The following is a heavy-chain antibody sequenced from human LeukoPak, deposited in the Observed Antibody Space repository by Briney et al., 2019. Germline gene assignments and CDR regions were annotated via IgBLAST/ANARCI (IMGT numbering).Heavy chain of an antibody. Sequence: GASVKVSCKASGYTFTSYGISWVRQAPGQGLEWMGWISAYNGNTNYAQKLQGRVTMTTDTSTSTAYMELRSLRSDDTAVYYCARVSRVATTAAWFDPWGQGTLVTVSS. CDR3: ARVSRVATTAAWFDP. J-gene: IGHJ5*02. V-gene: IGHV1-18*01. D-gene: IGHD5-12*01. CDR2: ISAYNGNT. CDR1: GYTFTSYG.